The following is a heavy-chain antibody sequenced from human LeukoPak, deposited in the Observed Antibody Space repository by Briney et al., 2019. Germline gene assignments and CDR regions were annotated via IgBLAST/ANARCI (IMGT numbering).Heavy chain of an antibody. D-gene: IGHD5-24*01. CDR2: ISYDGSNK. J-gene: IGHJ5*02. CDR3: ARGDNVATIHSWFDP. CDR1: GFTFSSYA. Sequence: GGSLRLSCAASGFTFSSYAMHWVRQAPGKGLEWVAVISYDGSNKYYADSVKGRFTISRDNSKNTLYLQMNSLRAEDTAVYYCARGDNVATIHSWFDPWGQGTLVTVSS. V-gene: IGHV3-30*04.